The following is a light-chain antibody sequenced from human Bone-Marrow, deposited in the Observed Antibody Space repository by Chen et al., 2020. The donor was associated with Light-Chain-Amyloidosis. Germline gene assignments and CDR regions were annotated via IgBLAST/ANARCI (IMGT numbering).Light chain of an antibody. Sequence: SYVLTQPSLGAVSTGQKATLACGGNNIGATSLHWYQPTPGQAPLLVVYDDSDRPSGIPERWCCSNSGTTATLPISRVEAGDEADYYCQVWDRSSDRPVFGGGTKLTVL. CDR3: QVWDRSSDRPV. J-gene: IGLJ3*02. CDR2: DDS. CDR1: NIGATS. V-gene: IGLV3-21*02.